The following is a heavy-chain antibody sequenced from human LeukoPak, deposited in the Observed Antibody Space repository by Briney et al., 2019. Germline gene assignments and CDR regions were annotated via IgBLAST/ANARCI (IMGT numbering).Heavy chain of an antibody. J-gene: IGHJ4*02. CDR3: ARGHYDVLASSYKWTPDY. D-gene: IGHD3-9*01. CDR1: GFTFNTFN. V-gene: IGHV3-21*01. Sequence: GGSLRPSCAPSGFTFNTFNMNWFRQAPGTGLEWVSSINSGGDYKYYADSVKGQFTTSRDNAKNSLSLQLSSLRVEDTAIYYCARGHYDVLASSYKWTPDYWGQGTLVTVSS. CDR2: INSGGDYK.